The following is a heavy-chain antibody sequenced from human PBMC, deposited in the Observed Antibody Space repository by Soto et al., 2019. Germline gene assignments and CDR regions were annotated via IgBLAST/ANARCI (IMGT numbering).Heavy chain of an antibody. Sequence: EVQLMESGGGLVQPGGSLRLSCAASGFTFSSYWMHWVRQVPGEGLMWVSRINPDGGRTNYADSVKGRFTISRDNAKNTLYLQMDSLRAEDTAVYYCARVKLGSYDWVDPWGQGTLVTVSS. V-gene: IGHV3-74*01. CDR3: ARVKLGSYDWVDP. J-gene: IGHJ5*02. CDR1: GFTFSSYW. D-gene: IGHD3-16*01. CDR2: INPDGGRT.